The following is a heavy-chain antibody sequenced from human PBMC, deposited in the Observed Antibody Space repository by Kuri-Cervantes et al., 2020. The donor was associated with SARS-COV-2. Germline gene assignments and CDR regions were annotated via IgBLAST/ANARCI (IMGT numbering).Heavy chain of an antibody. CDR1: GYTFTSYA. V-gene: IGHV1-3*01. CDR2: INAGNGNT. CDR3: ASMVRGGTYYSYGMDV. J-gene: IGHJ6*02. Sequence: ASVKVSCKASGYTFTSYAMHWVRQAPGQRLEWMGWINAGNGNTKYSQKFQGRVTITRDTSTSTVYMELSSLRSEDTAVYYCASMVRGGTYYSYGMDVWGQGTTVTVSS. D-gene: IGHD3-10*01.